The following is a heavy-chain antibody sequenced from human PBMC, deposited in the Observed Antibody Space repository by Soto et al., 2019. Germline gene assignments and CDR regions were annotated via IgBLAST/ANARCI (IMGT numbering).Heavy chain of an antibody. CDR3: ARESTPLYGSGSYNWFDP. J-gene: IGHJ5*02. D-gene: IGHD3-10*01. Sequence: ASVKVSCKASGYTFTSYSMHWVRQAPGQRLEWMGWINAGNGNTKYSQKFQGRVTITRDTSASTAYMELSSLRSEDTAVYYCARESTPLYGSGSYNWFDPWGQGTLVTSPQ. CDR2: INAGNGNT. CDR1: GYTFTSYS. V-gene: IGHV1-3*01.